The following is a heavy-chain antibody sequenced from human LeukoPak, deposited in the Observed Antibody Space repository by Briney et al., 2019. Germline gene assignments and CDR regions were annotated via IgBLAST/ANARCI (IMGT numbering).Heavy chain of an antibody. J-gene: IGHJ4*02. CDR1: GFTFSSYD. CDR3: ARERKGRDTAMVAHFDY. D-gene: IGHD5-18*01. CDR2: IWYDGSNK. Sequence: PGGSLRLSCAASGFTFSSYDMHWVRQAPGKGLDWVAFIWYDGSNKYHTDSVKGRFTISRDNSKNTLYLQMNSLRAEDTAVYYCARERKGRDTAMVAHFDYWGQGTLVTVSS. V-gene: IGHV3-33*01.